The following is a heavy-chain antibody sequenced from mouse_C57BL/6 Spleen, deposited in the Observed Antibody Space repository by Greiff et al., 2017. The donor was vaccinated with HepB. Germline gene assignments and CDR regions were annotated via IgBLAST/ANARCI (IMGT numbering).Heavy chain of an antibody. CDR2: INPSNGGT. CDR1: GYTFTSYW. V-gene: IGHV1-53*01. J-gene: IGHJ1*03. CDR3: ARTITTVHWYFDV. Sequence: QVQLQQPGTELVKPGASVKLCCKASGYTFTSYWMHWVKQRPGQGLEWIGNINPSNGGTNYNEKFKSKATLTVDKSSSTAYMQLSSLTSEDSAVYYCARTITTVHWYFDVWGTGTTVTVSS. D-gene: IGHD1-1*01.